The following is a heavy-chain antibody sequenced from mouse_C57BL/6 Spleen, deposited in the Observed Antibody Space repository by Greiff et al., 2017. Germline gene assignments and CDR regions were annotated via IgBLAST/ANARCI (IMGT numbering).Heavy chain of an antibody. CDR1: GYTFTSYN. CDR2: IYPGNGAT. CDR3: AIITTVVAPDV. D-gene: IGHD1-1*01. V-gene: IGHV1-12*01. J-gene: IGHJ1*03. Sequence: QVQLQQSGAALVWPGASVKMSCKASGYTFTSYNMHWVKQTPRQGLEWIGAIYPGNGATSYNQKFKGKATVTVDKSSSTAYMQLSSLTSEDAAVYFCAIITTVVAPDVWGTGTTVTVSS.